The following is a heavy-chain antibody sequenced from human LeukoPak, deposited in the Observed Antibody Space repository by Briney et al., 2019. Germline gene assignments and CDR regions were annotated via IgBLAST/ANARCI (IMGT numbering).Heavy chain of an antibody. CDR1: GYTFTSYG. CDR2: IIPIFGTA. Sequence: SVKVSCKASGYTFTSYGISWVRQAPGQGLEWMGGIIPIFGTANYAQKFQGRVTITADESTSTAYMELSSLRSEDTAVYYCASSGYSYGLVGYYYGMDVWGQGTTVTVSS. V-gene: IGHV1-69*13. J-gene: IGHJ6*02. D-gene: IGHD5-18*01. CDR3: ASSGYSYGLVGYYYGMDV.